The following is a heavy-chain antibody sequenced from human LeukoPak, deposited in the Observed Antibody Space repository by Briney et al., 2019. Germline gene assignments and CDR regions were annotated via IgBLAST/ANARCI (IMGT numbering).Heavy chain of an antibody. J-gene: IGHJ5*02. D-gene: IGHD6-13*01. V-gene: IGHV1-58*02. CDR3: ARIEYSYSSSWYWFDP. Sequence: SVKVSCKASGFTFTSSAMQWVRQARGQRLEWIGWIVVGSGNTNYAQKFQERVTITRDMSTSTAYMELSSLRAEDTAVYYCARIEYSYSSSWYWFDPWGQGTLVTVSS. CDR1: GFTFTSSA. CDR2: IVVGSGNT.